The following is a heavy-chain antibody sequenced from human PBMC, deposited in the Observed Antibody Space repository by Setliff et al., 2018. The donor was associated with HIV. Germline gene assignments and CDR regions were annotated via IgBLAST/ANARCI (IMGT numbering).Heavy chain of an antibody. D-gene: IGHD3-22*01. Sequence: PSETLSLTCAVYGGSFNGYSWTWIRQPPGKGLEWIGGINHSGSTYYNPSLQSRVTISVDTSKNLFSLRLSSVTASDTAVYYCARQAIFGYYDSSGYLDYGGQGTLVTVSS. V-gene: IGHV4-34*01. J-gene: IGHJ4*02. CDR2: INHSGST. CDR3: ARQAIFGYYDSSGYLDY. CDR1: GGSFNGYS.